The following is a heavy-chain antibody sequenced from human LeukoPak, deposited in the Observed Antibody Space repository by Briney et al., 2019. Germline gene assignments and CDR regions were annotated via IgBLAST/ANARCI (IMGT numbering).Heavy chain of an antibody. CDR3: ARFEWSGSVNWFDP. Sequence: GASVKVSCKASGYTFTSYGISWVRLAPGQGLEWMGWISAYNGNTNYAQKLQGRVTMTTDTSTSTAYMELRSLRSDDTAVYYCARFEWSGSVNWFDPWGQGTLVTVSS. J-gene: IGHJ5*02. CDR2: ISAYNGNT. D-gene: IGHD3-3*01. CDR1: GYTFTSYG. V-gene: IGHV1-18*01.